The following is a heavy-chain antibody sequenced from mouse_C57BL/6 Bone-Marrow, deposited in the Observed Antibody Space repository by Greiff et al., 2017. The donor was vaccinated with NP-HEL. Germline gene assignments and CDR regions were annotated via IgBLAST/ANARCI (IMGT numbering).Heavy chain of an antibody. CDR1: GYSITSGYD. CDR3: ARETHYYGSSYWYFDV. CDR2: ISYSGST. D-gene: IGHD1-1*01. V-gene: IGHV3-1*01. J-gene: IGHJ1*03. Sequence: DVKLQESGPGMVKPSQSLSLTCTVTGYSITSGYDWHWIRHFPGNKLEWMGYISYSGSTNYNPSLKSRISITHDTSKNHFFLKLNSVTTEDTATYYCARETHYYGSSYWYFDVWGTGTTVTVSS.